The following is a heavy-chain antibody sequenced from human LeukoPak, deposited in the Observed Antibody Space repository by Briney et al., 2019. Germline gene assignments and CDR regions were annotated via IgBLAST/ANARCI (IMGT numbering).Heavy chain of an antibody. D-gene: IGHD6-19*01. J-gene: IGHJ4*02. CDR3: ARDRFIIAVAGSQRANY. Sequence: GASVKVSCKASGYTFTGYYMHWGGQAPGQGGEGRGWINPNSGGNTYAQKFQGSVTITRDTSISPAYMQLSRLRSDDTAVYYCARDRFIIAVAGSQRANYWGQGTLLTVSS. CDR2: INPNSGGN. CDR1: GYTFTGYY. V-gene: IGHV1-2*02.